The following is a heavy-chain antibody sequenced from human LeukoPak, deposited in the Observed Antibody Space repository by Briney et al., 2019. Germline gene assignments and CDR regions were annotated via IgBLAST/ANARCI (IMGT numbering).Heavy chain of an antibody. CDR3: ARPPRRFGELSWFDP. CDR2: LSSNGGTT. V-gene: IGHV3-64*01. D-gene: IGHD3-10*01. J-gene: IGHJ5*02. Sequence: GGSLRLSCAASGFTFSSYAMHWVRQAPGKGLEYVSALSSNGGTTDYANSVKGRFTISRDNSKNTLYLQMNSLRAEDTAVYYCARPPRRFGELSWFDPWGQGTLVTAST. CDR1: GFTFSSYA.